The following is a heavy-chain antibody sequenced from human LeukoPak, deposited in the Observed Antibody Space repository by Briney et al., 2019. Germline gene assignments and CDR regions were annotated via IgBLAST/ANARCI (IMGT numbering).Heavy chain of an antibody. CDR1: GYTFTGYY. CDR2: ISPNSGGT. Sequence: AASVKVSCKASGYTFTGYYMHWVRQAPGQGLEWMGWISPNSGGTNYAQKFQGRVTMTRDTSISTAYMELSRLRSDDTAVYYCARELRFLEWYTNPYYFDYWGQGTLVTVSS. J-gene: IGHJ4*02. V-gene: IGHV1-2*02. CDR3: ARELRFLEWYTNPYYFDY. D-gene: IGHD3-3*01.